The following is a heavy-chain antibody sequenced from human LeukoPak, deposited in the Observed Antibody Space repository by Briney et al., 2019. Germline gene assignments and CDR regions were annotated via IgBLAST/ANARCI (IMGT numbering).Heavy chain of an antibody. J-gene: IGHJ3*02. D-gene: IGHD6-13*01. Sequence: SQTLSLTCAVYGGSFSGYYWSWIRQPPGKGLEWIGEINHSGSTNYNPSLKSRVTISVDTSKNQFSLKLSSVTAADTAVYYCARGLKQQLARRAFDIWGQGTMVTVSS. CDR3: ARGLKQQLARRAFDI. CDR2: INHSGST. CDR1: GGSFSGYY. V-gene: IGHV4-34*01.